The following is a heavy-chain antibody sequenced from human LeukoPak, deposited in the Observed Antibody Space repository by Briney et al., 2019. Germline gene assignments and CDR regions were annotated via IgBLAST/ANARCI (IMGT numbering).Heavy chain of an antibody. J-gene: IGHJ6*03. V-gene: IGHV3-23*01. CDR3: AKGSDSSGYYYMDV. Sequence: PGGSLRLSCAASGFTFDDYAMPWVRQAPGKGLEWVSAISGSGGSTYYANSVKGRFTISRDNSKNTLYLRMNSLRAEDTAVYYCAKGSDSSGYYYMDVWGKGTTVTVSS. D-gene: IGHD3-22*01. CDR1: GFTFDDYA. CDR2: ISGSGGST.